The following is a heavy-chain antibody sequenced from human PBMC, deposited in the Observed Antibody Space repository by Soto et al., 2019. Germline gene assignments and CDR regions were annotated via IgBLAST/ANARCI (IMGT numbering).Heavy chain of an antibody. CDR2: IYPGDSDT. D-gene: IGHD6-19*01. V-gene: IGHV5-51*01. CDR3: ATSTAVAGRNYYFYGKDV. CDR1: GYRFTSYW. Sequence: GESLKISCKGSGYRFTSYWIGWVRQMPGKGLEWMGIIYPGDSDTRYSPSFQGQVTISADKSISTAYLQWSSLKASDTAMYYCATSTAVAGRNYYFYGKDVWGQGTTVTAPS. J-gene: IGHJ6*01.